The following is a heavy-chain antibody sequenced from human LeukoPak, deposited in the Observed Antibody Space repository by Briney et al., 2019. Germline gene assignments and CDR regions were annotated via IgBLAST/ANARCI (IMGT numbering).Heavy chain of an antibody. CDR1: GGSISSYY. Sequence: SETLSLTCTVSGGSISSYYWSWIRQPPGKGLEWIGYIYYSGSTNYNPSLKSRVTISVDTSKNQFSLKLSSVTAADTAVYYCAREHAGVSAFDIWGQGTLVTVSS. D-gene: IGHD3-10*01. V-gene: IGHV4-59*01. CDR2: IYYSGST. J-gene: IGHJ3*02. CDR3: AREHAGVSAFDI.